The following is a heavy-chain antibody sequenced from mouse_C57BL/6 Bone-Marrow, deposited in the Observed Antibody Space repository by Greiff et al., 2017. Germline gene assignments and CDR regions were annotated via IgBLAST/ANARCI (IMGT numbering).Heavy chain of an antibody. Sequence: VQLQQSGTVLARPGASVKMSCKTSGYTFTSYWMHWVKQRPGQGLEWIGAIYPGNSDTSYNQKFKGKAKLTAGTSASTAYMELSSLTNEDSAVYYCTHYYAMDYWGQGTSVTVSS. CDR3: THYYAMDY. CDR2: IYPGNSDT. J-gene: IGHJ4*01. CDR1: GYTFTSYW. V-gene: IGHV1-5*01.